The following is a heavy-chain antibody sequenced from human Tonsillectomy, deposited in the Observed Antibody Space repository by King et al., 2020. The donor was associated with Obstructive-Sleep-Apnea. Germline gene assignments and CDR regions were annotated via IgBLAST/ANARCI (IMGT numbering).Heavy chain of an antibody. J-gene: IGHJ4*02. CDR3: AGDVAVAGTDHQDDY. CDR2: IYYSGST. Sequence: LQLQESGPGLVKPSETLSLTCTVSGGSISSSSYYWGWIRQPPGKGLEWIGSIYYSGSTYYNPSLKSRVTISVDTSKNQFSLKLSSVTAADTAVYYCAGDVAVAGTDHQDDYWGQGTLVTVSS. D-gene: IGHD6-19*01. V-gene: IGHV4-39*07. CDR1: GGSISSSSYY.